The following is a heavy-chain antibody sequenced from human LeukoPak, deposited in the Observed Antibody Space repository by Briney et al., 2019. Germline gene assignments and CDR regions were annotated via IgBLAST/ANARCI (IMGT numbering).Heavy chain of an antibody. D-gene: IGHD3-10*01. V-gene: IGHV4-59*08. CDR2: IYYSGNT. CDR3: ARHPGIDAFDI. CDR1: GGSVSSYY. Sequence: SETLSLTCTVSGGSVSSYYWNWIRQPPGKGLEWIGYIYYSGNTNYNPSLKSRVTISVDTSKNQFSLKLSSVTAADTAVYYCARHPGIDAFDIWGQGTMVTVSS. J-gene: IGHJ3*02.